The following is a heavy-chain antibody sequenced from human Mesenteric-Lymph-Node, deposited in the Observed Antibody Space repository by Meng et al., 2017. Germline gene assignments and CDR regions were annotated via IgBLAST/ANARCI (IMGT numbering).Heavy chain of an antibody. CDR2: ISPYNGNT. D-gene: IGHD6-19*01. CDR1: GYTFTTYG. CDR3: ARGGVASSGWYIYFDY. Sequence: ASVKVSCKTSGYTFTTYGITWVRQAPGQGLEWMGWISPYNGNTNYAQKFQGRVTMTTDTSTSAAYIEVRTLRSDDTAVYYCARGGVASSGWYIYFDYWGQGTLVTVPS. J-gene: IGHJ4*02. V-gene: IGHV1-18*01.